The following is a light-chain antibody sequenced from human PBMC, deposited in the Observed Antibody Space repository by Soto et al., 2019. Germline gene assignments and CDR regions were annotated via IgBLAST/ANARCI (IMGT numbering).Light chain of an antibody. V-gene: IGKV1-27*01. J-gene: IGKJ4*01. CDR3: HRYNSFPLT. Sequence: DIEMTQSPSSLSASVGDRVTISCRASQGIGNFLAWYQHKQGNVPKLLIYAASTLQSGGPSRFSGSGSGTDFTLTISDLQPEDVETYFCHRYNSFPLTFGGGTKVDIK. CDR2: AAS. CDR1: QGIGNF.